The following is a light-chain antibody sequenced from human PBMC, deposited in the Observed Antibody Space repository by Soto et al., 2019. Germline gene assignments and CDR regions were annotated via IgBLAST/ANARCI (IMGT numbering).Light chain of an antibody. J-gene: IGKJ1*01. CDR1: QSISSY. CDR2: AAS. CDR3: QQTYSTPGWT. V-gene: IGKV1-39*01. Sequence: DIQMTQSPSSLSAYVGDRVTITCRASQSISSYLNWYQQKPGKAPKLLIYAASSLHSGVPSRFSGSGSGTDFTLTIRSLQPEDFGTYYRQQTYSTPGWTFGQGTKVEIK.